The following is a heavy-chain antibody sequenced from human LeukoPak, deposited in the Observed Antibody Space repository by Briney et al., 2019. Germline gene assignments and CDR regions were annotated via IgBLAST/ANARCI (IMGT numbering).Heavy chain of an antibody. CDR2: IYSGGST. J-gene: IGHJ4*02. Sequence: NPGGSLRLSCAASGFTVSSNYMSWVRQAPGKGLEWVSAIYSGGSTYYADSVKGRFSISRDNSKNTLHLQMNSLRAEDTAVYYCARAAPYSGDDYSDYWGQGTLVTVSS. V-gene: IGHV3-53*01. CDR1: GFTVSSNY. D-gene: IGHD5-12*01. CDR3: ARAAPYSGDDYSDY.